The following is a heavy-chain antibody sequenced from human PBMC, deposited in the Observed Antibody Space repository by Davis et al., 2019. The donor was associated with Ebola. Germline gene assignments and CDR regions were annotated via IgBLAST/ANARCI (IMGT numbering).Heavy chain of an antibody. D-gene: IGHD1-26*01. V-gene: IGHV3-7*01. J-gene: IGHJ4*02. CDR1: GFTFTSYW. CDR3: ARPSGSYPNHLFDY. Sequence: GGSLRLSCAASGFTFTSYWMTWVRQAPGKGLEWVANINQDASEKNYVDSVKGRFTISRDNAKDSLYLQMNSLRAEDTAVYYCARPSGSYPNHLFDYWGQGTLVTVSS. CDR2: INQDASEK.